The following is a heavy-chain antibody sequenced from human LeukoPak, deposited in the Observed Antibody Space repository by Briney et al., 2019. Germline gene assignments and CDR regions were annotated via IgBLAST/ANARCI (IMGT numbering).Heavy chain of an antibody. V-gene: IGHV3-74*01. Sequence: GGSLRLSCGSTAFNFTAYWMHWVRQDPRQGLLWVARINSDGTTTNYADSVKGRFTISRDNSKNTLYLQVNSLRAEDTAVYYCARDAYSGTYYDYWGQGTLVTVSS. CDR1: AFNFTAYW. CDR3: ARDAYSGTYYDY. J-gene: IGHJ4*02. CDR2: INSDGTTT. D-gene: IGHD1-26*01.